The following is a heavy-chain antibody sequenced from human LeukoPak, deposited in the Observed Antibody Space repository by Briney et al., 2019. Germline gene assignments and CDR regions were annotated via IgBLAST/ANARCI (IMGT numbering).Heavy chain of an antibody. D-gene: IGHD2-2*02. V-gene: IGHV1-24*01. CDR2: FDPEDGET. Sequence: ASVKVSCKVSGYTLTELSMHWVRQAPGKGLEWMGGFDPEDGETIYAQKFQGRVTMTEDTSTDTAYMELSSLRSEDTAVYYCATRYCSSTSCYKRDAFDIWGQGTMVTVSS. CDR3: ATRYCSSTSCYKRDAFDI. CDR1: GYTLTELS. J-gene: IGHJ3*02.